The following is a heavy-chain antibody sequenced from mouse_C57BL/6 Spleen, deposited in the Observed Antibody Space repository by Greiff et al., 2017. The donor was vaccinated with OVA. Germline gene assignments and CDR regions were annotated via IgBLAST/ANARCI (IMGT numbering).Heavy chain of an antibody. D-gene: IGHD1-1*01. CDR2: IHPNSGST. CDR1: GYTFTSYW. CDR3: ARGGAYYYGSSLYYAMDY. J-gene: IGHJ4*01. V-gene: IGHV1-64*01. Sequence: VQLQQPGAELVKPGASVKLSCKASGYTFTSYWMHWVKQRPGQGLEWIGMIHPNSGSTNYNEKFKSKATLTVDKSSSTAYMQLSSLTSEDSAVYDCARGGAYYYGSSLYYAMDYWGQGTSVTVSS.